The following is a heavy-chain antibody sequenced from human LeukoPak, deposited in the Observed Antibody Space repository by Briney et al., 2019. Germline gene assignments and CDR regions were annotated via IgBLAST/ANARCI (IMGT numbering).Heavy chain of an antibody. Sequence: SETLSLTCTVSGYSISSGYYWGWIRQPPGQGLEWIGSIYHSGSTYYNPSLKSRVTISVDTSKNQFSLKLSSVTAADTAVYYCARGLSHYYDSSGYYPIVDFDYWGQGTLVTVSS. D-gene: IGHD3-22*01. CDR1: GYSISSGYY. CDR2: IYHSGST. V-gene: IGHV4-38-2*02. J-gene: IGHJ4*02. CDR3: ARGLSHYYDSSGYYPIVDFDY.